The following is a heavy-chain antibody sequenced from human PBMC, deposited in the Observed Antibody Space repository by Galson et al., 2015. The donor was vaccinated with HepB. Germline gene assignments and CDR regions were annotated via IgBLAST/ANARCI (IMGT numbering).Heavy chain of an antibody. D-gene: IGHD4-17*01. Sequence: SVKVSCKASGYTFINYYMHWVRQAPGQGLEWMGIINPSGGSTSYAQKFQGRVTMTRDTSTSTVYMELSSLRSEDTAVYYCARAPYGDYSNHYYYYYMDVWGKGTTVTVSS. CDR2: INPSGGST. J-gene: IGHJ6*03. CDR1: GYTFINYY. CDR3: ARAPYGDYSNHYYYYYMDV. V-gene: IGHV1-46*01.